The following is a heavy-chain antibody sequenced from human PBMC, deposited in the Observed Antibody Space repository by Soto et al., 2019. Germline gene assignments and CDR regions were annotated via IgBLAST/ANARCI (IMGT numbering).Heavy chain of an antibody. CDR1: GDSISSSHW. CDR2: IFPSGTT. D-gene: IGHD1-1*01. J-gene: IGHJ4*02. Sequence: QVQLQESGPGLVEPSGTLSLTCVVSGDSISSSHWWSWVRQHPGQGLVWMGEIFPSGTTKYNPSLEIRVTMSVDKSNNQLSLKLSSVTAADTAVYYCARQLERGGLPEGFEYWGQGPLATVSS. V-gene: IGHV4-4*02. CDR3: ARQLERGGLPEGFEY.